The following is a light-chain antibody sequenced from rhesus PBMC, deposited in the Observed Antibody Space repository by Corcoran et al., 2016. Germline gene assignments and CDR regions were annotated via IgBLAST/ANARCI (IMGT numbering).Light chain of an antibody. CDR3: LQYSSNPFT. CDR2: KAS. Sequence: DVQMTQSPSSLSASVGDTVTITLQASQGITSWLAWFHQKPGKAPKLLSYKASILQSGAPSRFSGSGSGTLFTLTIRGLQPEVFATYFCLQYSSNPFTFGPGTKLDIK. V-gene: IGKV1-22*01. J-gene: IGKJ3*01. CDR1: QGITSW.